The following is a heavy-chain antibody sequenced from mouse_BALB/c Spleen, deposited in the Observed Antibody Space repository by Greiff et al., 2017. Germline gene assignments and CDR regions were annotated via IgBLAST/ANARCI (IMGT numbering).Heavy chain of an antibody. CDR1: GYTFTSYW. J-gene: IGHJ3*01. Sequence: QVQLKESGAELAKPGASVKMSCKASGYTFTSYWMHWVKQRPGQGLEWIGYINPSTGYTEYNQKFKDKATLTADKSSSTAYMQLSSLTSEDSAVYYCARSERFAYWGQGTLVTVSA. CDR3: ARSERFAY. CDR2: INPSTGYT. V-gene: IGHV1-7*01.